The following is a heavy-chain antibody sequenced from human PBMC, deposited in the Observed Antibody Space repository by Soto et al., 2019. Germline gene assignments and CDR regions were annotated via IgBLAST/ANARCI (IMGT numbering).Heavy chain of an antibody. D-gene: IGHD5-18*01. Sequence: VKVSCKASGGTFSSYAISWVRQAPGQGLEWMGGIIPIFGTANYAQKFQGRVTITADESTSTAYMELSSLRSEDTAVYYCAREGYSYGSPGYNWFDPWGQGTLVTVSS. J-gene: IGHJ5*02. CDR2: IIPIFGTA. CDR3: AREGYSYGSPGYNWFDP. V-gene: IGHV1-69*13. CDR1: GGTFSSYA.